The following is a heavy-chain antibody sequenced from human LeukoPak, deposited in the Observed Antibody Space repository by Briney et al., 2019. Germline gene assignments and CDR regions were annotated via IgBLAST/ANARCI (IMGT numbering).Heavy chain of an antibody. V-gene: IGHV3-11*06. CDR3: ARDREYYFGY. Sequence: PGGSLRLSCAASGFALSDYYMSWIRQAPGKGLEWVSYISSSSIYTNYADSVKGRFTISRDNAKNSLYLQMNSLRAEDTAVYYCARDREYYFGYWGQGTLVTVSS. J-gene: IGHJ4*02. CDR2: ISSSSIYT. CDR1: GFALSDYY.